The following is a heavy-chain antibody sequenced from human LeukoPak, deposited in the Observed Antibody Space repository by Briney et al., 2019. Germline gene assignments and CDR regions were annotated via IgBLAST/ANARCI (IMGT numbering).Heavy chain of an antibody. J-gene: IGHJ4*01. CDR1: GGSLSSYY. CDR2: IYSSGST. V-gene: IGHV4-4*07. CDR3: ARDPSALAGYFDC. D-gene: IGHD6-19*01. Sequence: SETLSLTCTVCGGSLSSYYWSWIRQPAGTGLEWIGRIYSSGSTEYNPSLKSRITMSVDTSKNQFSLKLSSVTAADTAVYYCARDPSALAGYFDCWGQGPLVTVSS.